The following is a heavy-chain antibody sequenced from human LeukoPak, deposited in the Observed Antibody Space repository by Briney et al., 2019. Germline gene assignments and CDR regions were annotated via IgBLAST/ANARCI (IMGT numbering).Heavy chain of an antibody. CDR3: ARGPTISETGYFDY. CDR2: INHRGDT. Sequence: SETLSLTCAVYGGSFSTYYWSWIRQSPGKGLDWIAEINHRGDTNYNPSVKSRVTISVDTSKNQFSLKVNSLTAADTAVYYCARGPTISETGYFDYWGQGTLVTVSS. CDR1: GGSFSTYY. D-gene: IGHD1-1*01. V-gene: IGHV4-34*01. J-gene: IGHJ4*03.